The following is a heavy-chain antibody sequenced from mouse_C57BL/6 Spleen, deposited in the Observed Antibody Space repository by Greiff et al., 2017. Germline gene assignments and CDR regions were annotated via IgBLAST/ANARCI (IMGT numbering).Heavy chain of an antibody. D-gene: IGHD2-4*01. CDR2: ISYDGSN. Sequence: DVQLQESGPGLVKPSQSLSLTCSVTGYSITSGYYWNWIRQFPGNKLEWMGYISYDGSNNYNPSLKNRFSITRDTSKNQFFLKLNSVTTEETATYYCAREGDYDYDWYFDVWGTGTTVTVSS. CDR3: AREGDYDYDWYFDV. V-gene: IGHV3-6*01. CDR1: GYSITSGYY. J-gene: IGHJ1*03.